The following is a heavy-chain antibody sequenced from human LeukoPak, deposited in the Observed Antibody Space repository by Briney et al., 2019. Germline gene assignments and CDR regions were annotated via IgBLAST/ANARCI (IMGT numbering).Heavy chain of an antibody. Sequence: RPGGSLRLSCTASGFTFSSSAMSWVRQAPGKGLEWVSAISGSGGSTFYADSVKGRFTISRDNSKNTLYLQMNSLRAEDTAVYYCAKFRGYSYGPIGHWGQGTLVTVSS. D-gene: IGHD5-18*01. V-gene: IGHV3-23*01. CDR3: AKFRGYSYGPIGH. CDR1: GFTFSSSA. J-gene: IGHJ4*02. CDR2: ISGSGGST.